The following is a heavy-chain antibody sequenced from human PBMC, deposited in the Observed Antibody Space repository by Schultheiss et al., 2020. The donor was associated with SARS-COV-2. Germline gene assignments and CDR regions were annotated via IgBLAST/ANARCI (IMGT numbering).Heavy chain of an antibody. CDR1: GFTFSSYA. Sequence: GGSLRLSCAASGFTFSSYAMSWVRQASGKGLEWVSSISGSGGSTYYADSVKGRFTISRDNSKNTLYLQMNSLRAEDTAVYYCAKGYYDSSGYERRGDDAFDIWGQGTMVTVSS. CDR2: ISGSGGST. V-gene: IGHV3-23*01. CDR3: AKGYYDSSGYERRGDDAFDI. D-gene: IGHD3-22*01. J-gene: IGHJ3*02.